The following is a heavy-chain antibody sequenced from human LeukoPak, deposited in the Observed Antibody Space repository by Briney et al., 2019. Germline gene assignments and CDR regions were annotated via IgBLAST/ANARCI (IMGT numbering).Heavy chain of an antibody. CDR3: ARDLGGLGYCSSTSCYNYDY. CDR1: GFTFSSYW. V-gene: IGHV3-74*01. D-gene: IGHD2-2*01. CDR2: INNDGSGT. Sequence: GGSLRLSCAASGFTFSSYWMHWVRQAPGKGPVWVSRINNDGSGTTYADSVKGRFTISRDNSKNTLYLQMNSLRAEDTAVYYCARDLGGLGYCSSTSCYNYDYWGQGTLVTVSS. J-gene: IGHJ4*02.